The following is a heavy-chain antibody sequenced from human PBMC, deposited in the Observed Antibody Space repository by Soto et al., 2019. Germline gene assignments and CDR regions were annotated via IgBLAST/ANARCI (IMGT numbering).Heavy chain of an antibody. V-gene: IGHV3-30*18. CDR2: ISYDGSNK. CDR1: GFTFSSYG. Sequence: QVQLVESGGGVVQPGRSLRLSCAASGFTFSSYGMHWVRQAPGKGLEWVAVISYDGSNKYYADSVKGRFTISRDNSKNTLYLQMNSLRAEDTAVYYCAKGTRWRILTVDTGYSGYDHYYYYGMDVWGQGTTVTVSS. D-gene: IGHD5-12*01. CDR3: AKGTRWRILTVDTGYSGYDHYYYYGMDV. J-gene: IGHJ6*02.